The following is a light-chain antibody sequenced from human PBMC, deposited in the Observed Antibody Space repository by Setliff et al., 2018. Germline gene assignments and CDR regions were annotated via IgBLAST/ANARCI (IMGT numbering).Light chain of an antibody. CDR2: DVT. CDR3: SSYTTSGTDV. CDR1: SSDVGGYNY. V-gene: IGLV2-14*03. Sequence: QSALTQPASVSGSPGQWITISCSGTSSDVGGYNYVSWYQQHPGKAPKLMIYDVTNRPSGISNRFSGSKSGSAASLTISGLQAEDDADYYCSSYTTSGTDVFGTGTKVTVL. J-gene: IGLJ1*01.